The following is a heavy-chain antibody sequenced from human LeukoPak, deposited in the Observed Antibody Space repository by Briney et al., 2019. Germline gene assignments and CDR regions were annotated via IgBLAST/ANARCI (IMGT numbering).Heavy chain of an antibody. CDR3: ARESPDY. CDR1: GFTFSSYS. J-gene: IGHJ4*02. Sequence: PGGSLRLSCAASGFTFSSYSMNWVRQAPGKGLEWVSSISSSSSYIYYAGSVKGRFTISRDNAKNSLYLQMNSLRAEDTAVYYCARESPDYWGQGTLVTVSS. V-gene: IGHV3-21*01. CDR2: ISSSSSYI.